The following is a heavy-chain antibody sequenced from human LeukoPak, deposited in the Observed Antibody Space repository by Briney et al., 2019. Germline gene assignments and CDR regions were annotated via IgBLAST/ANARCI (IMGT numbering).Heavy chain of an antibody. CDR1: GGSISSYY. D-gene: IGHD3-3*01. CDR2: IYYSGST. J-gene: IGHJ2*01. Sequence: SETLSLTCTVSGGSISSYYWSWIRQPPGKGLEWIGYIYYSGSTNYNPSLKSRVTISVDTSKNQFSLKLSSVTAADTAVYYCARVGSYYDFWSAQPPWYFDLWDRGTLVTVSS. CDR3: ARVGSYYDFWSAQPPWYFDL. V-gene: IGHV4-59*01.